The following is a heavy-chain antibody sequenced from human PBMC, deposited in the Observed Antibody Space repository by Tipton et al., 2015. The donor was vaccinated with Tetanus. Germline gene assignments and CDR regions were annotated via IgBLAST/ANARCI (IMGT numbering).Heavy chain of an antibody. J-gene: IGHJ4*02. V-gene: IGHV4-59*07. CDR1: GDSIRRSY. D-gene: IGHD3-22*01. CDR2: IFHSGST. CDR3: ARIRYYPDSSAFLSDY. Sequence: TLSLTCNVSGDSIRRSYWSWIRQPPGKGLEWIGHIFHSGSTNYNPSVSSRLTISLDTSKNQVSLRLTSVTAADTAVYFCARIRYYPDSSAFLSDYWGRGIRVTVSS.